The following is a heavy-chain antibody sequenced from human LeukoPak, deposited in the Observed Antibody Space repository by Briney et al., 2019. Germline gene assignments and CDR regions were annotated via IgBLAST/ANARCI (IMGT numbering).Heavy chain of an antibody. D-gene: IGHD6-19*01. V-gene: IGHV1-46*01. CDR2: INPGGGST. J-gene: IGHJ5*02. Sequence: GASVKVSCKASGYTFTSYYMHWVRQAPGQGLEWMGIINPGGGSTSYAQKFQGRVTMTRDTSTSTVYMELRSLRSDDTAVYYCARKVGSGWWYNWFDPWGQGTLVTVSS. CDR1: GYTFTSYY. CDR3: ARKVGSGWWYNWFDP.